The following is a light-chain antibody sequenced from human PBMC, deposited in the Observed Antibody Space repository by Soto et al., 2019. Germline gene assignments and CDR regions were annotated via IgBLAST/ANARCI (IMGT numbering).Light chain of an antibody. CDR2: RAS. CDR3: QEHNNFWT. CDR1: QNINSD. Sequence: DVQMTQSPSTLSASVGDRVTITCRASQNINSDLAWDQQKPGKAPQLVIYRASSLESGVPSRFSGSGSGTEFTLTITSLQPDDFATYYCQEHNNFWTFGHGTTVDIK. V-gene: IGKV1-5*03. J-gene: IGKJ1*01.